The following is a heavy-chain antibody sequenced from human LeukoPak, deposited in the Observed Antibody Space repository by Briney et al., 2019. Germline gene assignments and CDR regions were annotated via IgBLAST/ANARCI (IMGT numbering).Heavy chain of an antibody. Sequence: SVKVSCKASGYTFTSYGISWVRQAPGQGLEWMGWISAYNGNTNYAQKLQGRVTMTTDTSTSTAYMELSSLRSEDTAVYYCATLSGYYNTPYYYYMDVWGKGTTVTVSS. CDR3: ATLSGYYNTPYYYYMDV. CDR2: ISAYNGNT. D-gene: IGHD3-9*01. J-gene: IGHJ6*03. CDR1: GYTFTSYG. V-gene: IGHV1-18*01.